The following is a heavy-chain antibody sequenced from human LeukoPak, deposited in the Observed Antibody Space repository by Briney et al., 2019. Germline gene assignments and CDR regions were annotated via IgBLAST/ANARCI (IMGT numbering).Heavy chain of an antibody. J-gene: IGHJ5*02. Sequence: GGSLRLSCAASGFTFSTYGMHWVRQAPGKGLEWVSSISSSSSYIYYADSVKGRFTISRDNAKNSLYLQMNSLRAEDVAVYYCARDRSSGWTRVNWFDPWGQGTLVTVSS. V-gene: IGHV3-21*01. CDR2: ISSSSSYI. CDR3: ARDRSSGWTRVNWFDP. CDR1: GFTFSTYG. D-gene: IGHD6-19*01.